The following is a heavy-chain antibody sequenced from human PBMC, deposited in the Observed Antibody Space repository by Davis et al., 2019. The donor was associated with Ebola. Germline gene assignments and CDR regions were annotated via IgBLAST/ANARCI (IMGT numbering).Heavy chain of an antibody. D-gene: IGHD2-8*02. CDR1: GDSVSTNSGG. CDR2: TYYSSKWYF. CDR3: ARLAWSPTKWFDP. V-gene: IGHV6-1*01. Sequence: HSQTLSLTCAISGDSVSTNSGGWNWIRQSPLRGLEWLGRTYYSSKWYFDYAESVKSRISIKPDTSKNQFSLQLNSVTPEDTAVYYCARLAWSPTKWFDPWGQGTLVTVSS. J-gene: IGHJ5*02.